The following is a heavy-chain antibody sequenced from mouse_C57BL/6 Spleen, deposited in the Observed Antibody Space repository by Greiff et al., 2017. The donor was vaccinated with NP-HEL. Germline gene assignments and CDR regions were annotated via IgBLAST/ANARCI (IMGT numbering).Heavy chain of an antibody. Sequence: QVQLQQPGAELVKPGASVKLSCKASGYTFTSYWMHWVKQRPGQGLEWIGMINPNSGSTNYNEKFKSKATLTVDKSYSTAYMRLNSLTSEDAAVYYGARKVSHALDYRCQGTSVTVAS. CDR3: ARKVSHALDY. CDR1: GYTFTSYW. J-gene: IGHJ4*01. CDR2: INPNSGST. V-gene: IGHV1-64*01.